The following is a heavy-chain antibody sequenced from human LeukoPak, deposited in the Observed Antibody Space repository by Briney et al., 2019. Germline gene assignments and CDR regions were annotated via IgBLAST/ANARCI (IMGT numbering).Heavy chain of an antibody. V-gene: IGHV3-64*01. CDR2: ISSNGGST. J-gene: IGHJ5*02. CDR3: ARDQARDDFWTGFDP. CDR1: GFTFSSYA. D-gene: IGHD3-3*01. Sequence: GGSLRLSCAASGFTFSSYAMHWVRQAPGKGLEYVSAISSNGGSTYYANSVKGRFTISRDNSKNTLYLQMGSLRAEDMAVYYCARDQARDDFWTGFDPWGQGTLVTVS.